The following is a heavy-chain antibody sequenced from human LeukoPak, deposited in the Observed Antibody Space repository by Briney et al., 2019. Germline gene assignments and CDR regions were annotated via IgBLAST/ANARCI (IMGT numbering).Heavy chain of an antibody. V-gene: IGHV3-21*01. CDR3: AREGPAGIAVAGTCSY. CDR2: ISNSSSYI. J-gene: IGHJ4*02. CDR1: GFTFSSYS. Sequence: GGSLRLSCAASGFTFSSYSMNWVRQAPGKGLEWVSSISNSSSYIYYADSVKGRFTISRDNAKNSLYLQMNSLRAEDTAVYYCAREGPAGIAVAGTCSYWGQGTLVTVSS. D-gene: IGHD6-19*01.